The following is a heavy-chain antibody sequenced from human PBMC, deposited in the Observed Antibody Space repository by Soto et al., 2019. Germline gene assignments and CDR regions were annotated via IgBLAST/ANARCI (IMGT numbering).Heavy chain of an antibody. CDR2: FSGSGSTT. V-gene: IGHV3-23*01. J-gene: IGHJ4*02. CDR1: GFTFRTSS. Sequence: GSLTPSCIAYGFTFRTSSMTWVRQAPETGLEWVSTFSGSGSTTYSADSVNGRFTVSRDNPKGTVYLEMNSLRADDSAIYYCARGEAGHSPFDYWGQGILVTVSS. D-gene: IGHD6-19*01. CDR3: ARGEAGHSPFDY.